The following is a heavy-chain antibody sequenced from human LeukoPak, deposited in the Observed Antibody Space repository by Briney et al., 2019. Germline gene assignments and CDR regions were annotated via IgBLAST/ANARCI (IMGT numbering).Heavy chain of an antibody. D-gene: IGHD2-15*01. J-gene: IGHJ5*02. CDR2: IRSKAYGGTT. V-gene: IGHV3-49*04. Sequence: PGGSLRLSCTASGFTFGDSAMSWVRQAPGKGLEWVGFIRSKAYGGTTEYAAPVKGIFIISRDDSKSTAYLQMNSLKTDDTAVYYCSREAIVAAHWFDPWGQGTLVTVSS. CDR3: SREAIVAAHWFDP. CDR1: GFTFGDSA.